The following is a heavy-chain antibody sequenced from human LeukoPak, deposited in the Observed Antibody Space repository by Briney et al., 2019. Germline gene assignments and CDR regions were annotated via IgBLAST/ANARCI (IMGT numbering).Heavy chain of an antibody. Sequence: SETLSLTCAVYGGSFSGYYWSWIRQPPGKGLEWIGEINHSGSTNYNPSLKSRVTISVDTSKNQFSLKLSSVTAADTAVYYCARGRRLPLLYYYYYYGMDVWGQGPTVTVSS. CDR1: GGSFSGYY. D-gene: IGHD2/OR15-2a*01. CDR2: INHSGST. J-gene: IGHJ6*02. CDR3: ARGRRLPLLYYYYYYGMDV. V-gene: IGHV4-34*01.